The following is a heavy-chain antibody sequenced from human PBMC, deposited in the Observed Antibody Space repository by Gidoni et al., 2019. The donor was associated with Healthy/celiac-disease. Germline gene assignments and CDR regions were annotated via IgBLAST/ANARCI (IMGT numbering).Heavy chain of an antibody. CDR1: GFTFDDYA. J-gene: IGHJ4*02. D-gene: IGHD6-19*01. CDR3: ALPDSNYGSSGWYGLDY. Sequence: EVQLVEAGGGVVQPGGSLRLSCGASGFTFDDYAMHWVRQAPGKGLEWVSLISGDGGSTYYADSVKGRFTISRDNSKNSLYLQMNSLRTEDTALYYCALPDSNYGSSGWYGLDYWGQGTLVTVSS. CDR2: ISGDGGST. V-gene: IGHV3-43*02.